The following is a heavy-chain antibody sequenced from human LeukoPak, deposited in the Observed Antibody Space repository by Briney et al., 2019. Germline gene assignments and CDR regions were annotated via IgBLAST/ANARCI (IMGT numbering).Heavy chain of an antibody. Sequence: ASVKVSCKASGYTFTSYYMHWVRQAPGQGLEWMGIINPSGGSTSYAQKFQGRVTMTRDTSISTAYMELSRLRSDDTAVYYCARERVRSSGYYDYWGQGTLVTVSS. J-gene: IGHJ4*02. V-gene: IGHV1-46*01. D-gene: IGHD3-22*01. CDR1: GYTFTSYY. CDR2: INPSGGST. CDR3: ARERVRSSGYYDY.